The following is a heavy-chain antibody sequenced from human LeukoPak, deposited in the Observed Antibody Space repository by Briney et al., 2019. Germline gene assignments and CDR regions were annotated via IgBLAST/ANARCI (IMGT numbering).Heavy chain of an antibody. V-gene: IGHV6-1*01. Sequence: SQTLSQTSAISGDRVSSNSPAWNWIRQSPSRGLEWLGRTYYRSKWYNDYAVSMKSRITINPDTSKDQFSLQLNSVTPEDTAVYYCARDAGSGWSSFDYWGQGTLVTVSS. CDR3: ARDAGSGWSSFDY. CDR1: GDRVSSNSPA. J-gene: IGHJ4*02. D-gene: IGHD6-19*01. CDR2: TYYRSKWYN.